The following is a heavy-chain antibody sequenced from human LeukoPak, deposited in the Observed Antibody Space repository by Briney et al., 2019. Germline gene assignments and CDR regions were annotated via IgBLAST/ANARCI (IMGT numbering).Heavy chain of an antibody. D-gene: IGHD3-22*01. CDR3: ARDSITMIVVVIQNDAFDI. CDR2: ISAYNGNT. Sequence: GASVKVSCKASGYTFTSYGISWVRQAPGQGLEWMGWISAYNGNTNYAQKLQGRVTMTTDTSTSTAYMALRSLRSDDTAVYYCARDSITMIVVVIQNDAFDIWGQGTMVTVSS. J-gene: IGHJ3*02. V-gene: IGHV1-18*01. CDR1: GYTFTSYG.